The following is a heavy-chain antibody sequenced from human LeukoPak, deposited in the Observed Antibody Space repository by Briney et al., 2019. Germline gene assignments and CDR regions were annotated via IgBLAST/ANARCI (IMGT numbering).Heavy chain of an antibody. V-gene: IGHV3-48*01. CDR3: ARVMDRYYYDSSAFDI. CDR1: GFTFSSYS. CDR2: ISSSSSTI. D-gene: IGHD3-22*01. Sequence: GGSLRLSCAASGFTFSSYSMNWVRQAPGKGLEWVSYISSSSSTIYYADSVKGRFTISRDNAKNSLYLQMNSLRAEDTAVYYCARVMDRYYYDSSAFDIWGQGTMVTVSS. J-gene: IGHJ3*02.